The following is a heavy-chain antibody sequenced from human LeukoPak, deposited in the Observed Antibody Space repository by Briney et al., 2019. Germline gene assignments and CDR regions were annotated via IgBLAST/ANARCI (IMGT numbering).Heavy chain of an antibody. J-gene: IGHJ4*02. Sequence: PGGSLRLSCAASGFTFSSYAMSWVRQAPGKGLEWVSAISGSGGSTYYADSVKGRFTISRDNSKNTLYLQMNSLRAEDTAVYYCVKASRITMIVVVTRYFDYWGQGTLVTVSS. CDR3: VKASRITMIVVVTRYFDY. D-gene: IGHD3-22*01. CDR2: ISGSGGST. V-gene: IGHV3-23*01. CDR1: GFTFSSYA.